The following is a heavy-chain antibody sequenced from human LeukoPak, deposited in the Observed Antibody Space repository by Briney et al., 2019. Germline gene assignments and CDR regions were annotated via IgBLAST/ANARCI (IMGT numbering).Heavy chain of an antibody. V-gene: IGHV3-74*01. CDR3: ARANPADFNL. J-gene: IGHJ2*01. CDR2: IRGDGIVT. D-gene: IGHD1-14*01. Sequence: PGGSLRLSCAASGNYWMHWVRQAPGKGLVWVSRIRGDGIVTNYADSMEGRFTISRDNAKNTVHLQMNSLRDDDTAVYYCARANPADFNLWGRGTLVTVSS. CDR1: GNYW.